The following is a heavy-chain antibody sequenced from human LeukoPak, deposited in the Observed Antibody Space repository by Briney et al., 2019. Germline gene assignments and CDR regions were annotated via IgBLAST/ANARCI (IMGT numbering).Heavy chain of an antibody. J-gene: IGHJ3*02. V-gene: IGHV3-23*01. D-gene: IGHD3-22*01. CDR1: GFTFSSYA. CDR2: ISGSGLST. CDR3: AREGGSQSYDSSGSDAFDI. Sequence: GGSLRLSCAASGFTFSSYAMSWVRQAPGKGLEWVSAISGSGLSTYYADSVKGRFTISRDNAKNSLYLQMNSLRAEDTAVYYCAREGGSQSYDSSGSDAFDIWGQGTMVTVSS.